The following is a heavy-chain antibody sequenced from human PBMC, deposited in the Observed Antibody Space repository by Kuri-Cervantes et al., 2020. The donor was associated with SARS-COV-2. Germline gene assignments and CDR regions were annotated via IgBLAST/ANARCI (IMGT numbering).Heavy chain of an antibody. CDR3: ARALGNY. CDR2: IYSGGST. V-gene: IGHV3-53*01. CDR1: GFTVSSNY. J-gene: IGHJ4*02. Sequence: GESLKISCAASGFTVSSNYMSWVRQAPGKGLEWVSVIYSGGSTYYADSVKGRFTISRDNSKNTLYLQMNSLRAEDTAVYYCARALGNYWGQGTLFTVSS.